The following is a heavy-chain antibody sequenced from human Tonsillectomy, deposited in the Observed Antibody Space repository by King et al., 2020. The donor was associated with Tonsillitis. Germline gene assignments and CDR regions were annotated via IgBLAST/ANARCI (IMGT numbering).Heavy chain of an antibody. CDR1: GGSISSGGYY. Sequence: VQLQESGPGLVKPSQTLSLTCTVSGGSISSGGYYWSWIRQHPGQGLEWIGYIYYSGSTYYNPSLKSRVTISVDTSKNQFSLKLSSVTAADTAVYYCARETAGVVTLSLGYFDLWGRGTLVTVSS. CDR3: ARETAGVVTLSLGYFDL. V-gene: IGHV4-31*03. D-gene: IGHD4-23*01. J-gene: IGHJ2*01. CDR2: IYYSGST.